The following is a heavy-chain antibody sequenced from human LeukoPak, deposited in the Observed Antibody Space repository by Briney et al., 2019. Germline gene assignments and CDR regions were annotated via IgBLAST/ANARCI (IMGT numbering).Heavy chain of an antibody. V-gene: IGHV1-8*01. J-gene: IGHJ3*02. CDR3: ARCGRCPVSDAFDI. Sequence: ASVKVSCKASGYTFTNYEINWVRQATGHGLEWMGWMNPISGDTAYAQKFQGRITMTRSTSITTAYMELSGLRSEDTAVYYCARCGRCPVSDAFDIWSQGTMVTVSS. D-gene: IGHD2-21*01. CDR1: GYTFTNYE. CDR2: MNPISGDT.